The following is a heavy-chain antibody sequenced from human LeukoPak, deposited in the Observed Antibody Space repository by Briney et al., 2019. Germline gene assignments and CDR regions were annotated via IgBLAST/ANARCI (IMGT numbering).Heavy chain of an antibody. D-gene: IGHD3-3*01. Sequence: GGSVRLSCAASGFTFSSYWMSWVRQAPGKGLEWVANIKQDGSETYYVDSVKGRFTISRDNAKNSLYLQVNSLRAEDTAVYYCARVDKTYDFWSGYYPNFDYWGQGTLVTVSS. CDR3: ARVDKTYDFWSGYYPNFDY. J-gene: IGHJ4*02. V-gene: IGHV3-7*04. CDR2: IKQDGSET. CDR1: GFTFSSYW.